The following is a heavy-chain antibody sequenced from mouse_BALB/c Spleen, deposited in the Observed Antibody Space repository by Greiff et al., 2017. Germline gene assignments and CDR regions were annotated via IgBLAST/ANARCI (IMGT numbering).Heavy chain of an antibody. D-gene: IGHD2-2*01. V-gene: IGHV8-12*01. CDR2: IYWDDDK. CDR1: GFSLSTSGMG. CDR3: ARRAVGLRRDWYFDV. J-gene: IGHJ1*01. Sequence: QVTLKESGPGILQPSQTLSLTCSFSGFSLSTSGMGVSWIRQPSGKGLEWLAHIYWDDDKRYNPSLKSRLTISKDTSRNQVFLKITSVDTADTATYDCARRAVGLRRDWYFDVWGAGTTVTVSS.